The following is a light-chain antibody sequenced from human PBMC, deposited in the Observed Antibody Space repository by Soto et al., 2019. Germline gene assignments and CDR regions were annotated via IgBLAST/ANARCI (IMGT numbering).Light chain of an antibody. CDR1: KLGDKY. CDR3: QAWDSSGYV. Sequence: SYELTQPTSVSVSPGQTASITCSGDKLGDKYACWYQQKPGQSPVLVIYQDSKRPSGIPERFSGSNSGNTATLTISGTQAMDEADYYCQAWDSSGYVFGTGTKLTVL. V-gene: IGLV3-1*01. J-gene: IGLJ1*01. CDR2: QDS.